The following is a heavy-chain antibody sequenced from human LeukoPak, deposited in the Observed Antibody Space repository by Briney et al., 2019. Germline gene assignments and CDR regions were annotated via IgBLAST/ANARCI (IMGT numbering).Heavy chain of an antibody. CDR1: GFTFSSYS. D-gene: IGHD2-21*01. CDR3: AKEFNRGLPDY. J-gene: IGHJ4*02. CDR2: ISSSSSYI. Sequence: GGSLRLSCAASGFTFSSYSMNWVRQAPGKGLEWVSSISSSSSYIYYADSVKGRFTISRDNSKNTLYLQMSSLRAEDTAVYYCAKEFNRGLPDYWGQGTLVAVPS. V-gene: IGHV3-21*01.